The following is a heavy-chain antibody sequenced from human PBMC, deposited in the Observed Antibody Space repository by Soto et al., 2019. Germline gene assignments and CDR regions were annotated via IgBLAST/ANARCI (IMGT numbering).Heavy chain of an antibody. V-gene: IGHV3-23*01. J-gene: IGHJ4*02. CDR1: GFTFSSYA. D-gene: IGHD1-1*01. Sequence: GGSLRLSCAASGFTFSSYAMSWVRQAPGKGLEWVSAISGSGGSTYYADSVKGRFTISRDNSKNTLYLQMNSLRAEDTAVYYCAKTVSRLEKTYYFDYWGQGTLVTVSS. CDR2: ISGSGGST. CDR3: AKTVSRLEKTYYFDY.